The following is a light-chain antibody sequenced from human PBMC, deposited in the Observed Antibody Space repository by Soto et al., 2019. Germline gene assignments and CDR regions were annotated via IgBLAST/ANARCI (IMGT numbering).Light chain of an antibody. Sequence: GVRVTLSCRASQSVSSSYLTWYQQKPGQAPRLLIYGASTRATGIPARFSGSGSGTDFTLTISSLQPDDFATYYCQQYNSYWGTFGQGTMVDIK. V-gene: IGKV3D-7*01. CDR2: GAS. CDR1: QSVSSSY. J-gene: IGKJ1*01. CDR3: QQYNSYWGT.